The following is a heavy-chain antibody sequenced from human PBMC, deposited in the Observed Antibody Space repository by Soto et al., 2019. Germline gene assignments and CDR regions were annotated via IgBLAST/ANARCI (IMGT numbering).Heavy chain of an antibody. D-gene: IGHD6-19*01. V-gene: IGHV3-30*18. J-gene: IGHJ4*02. CDR2: SSCDGTQQ. CDR1: EFSLSSSD. Sequence: GGSLRLSCTASEFSLSSSDMHWVRRAPGKGLEWLAVSSCDGTQQFYGDSVKGRFTVSRDSCNNTLYLEMNSLRTEDTADYYCAKQRRGSGWYPLDSWGQGTPVTVSS. CDR3: AKQRRGSGWYPLDS.